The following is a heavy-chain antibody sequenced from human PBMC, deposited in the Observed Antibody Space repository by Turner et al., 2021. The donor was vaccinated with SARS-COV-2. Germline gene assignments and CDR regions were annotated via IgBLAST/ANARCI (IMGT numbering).Heavy chain of an antibody. J-gene: IGHJ5*02. CDR3: ASFKFGELWSYYFDR. D-gene: IGHD3-10*01. CDR2: VHYSGRN. V-gene: IGHV4-31*03. CDR1: GGSVSTGGHY. Sequence: QVQPQESGPGPVKPSETLSLTCTVSGGSVSTGGHYWSWIRQRPGEGLEWIGFVHYSGRNDYTPSLKGRVTMSLNPSKDQFSLRLRSATAADTAVYYCASFKFGELWSYYFDRWGQGTQVTVSS.